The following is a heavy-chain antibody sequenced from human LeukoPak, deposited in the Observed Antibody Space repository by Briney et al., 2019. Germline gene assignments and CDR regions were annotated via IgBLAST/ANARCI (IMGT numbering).Heavy chain of an antibody. J-gene: IGHJ3*02. V-gene: IGHV3-48*03. CDR2: ISSIGSTI. CDR1: GFTFSSSE. CDR3: ARDHYGNAFDI. D-gene: IGHD4-17*01. Sequence: GGSLRLSCAASGFTFSSSEMNWVRQAPGKGLEWVSYISSIGSTIYYADSVKGRFTISRDNAKNSLYLQMNSLRAEETAVYYCARDHYGNAFDIWGQGTMVTVSS.